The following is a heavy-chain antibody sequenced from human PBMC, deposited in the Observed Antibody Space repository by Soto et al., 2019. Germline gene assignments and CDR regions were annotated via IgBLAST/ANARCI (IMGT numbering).Heavy chain of an antibody. J-gene: IGHJ4*02. D-gene: IGHD4-17*01. CDR2: ITSDGGVT. Sequence: EVQLVESGGGLVHPGGSLRLSCAASGFTFSDYSMNWVRQAPGKGLEWVSYITSDGGVTYYADSVKGRFSVSRDNDKKFLFLQMNSLRDEDRAVYYCARLPKGSTVTSWGQGTLVTVPS. CDR3: ARLPKGSTVTS. V-gene: IGHV3-48*02. CDR1: GFTFSDYS.